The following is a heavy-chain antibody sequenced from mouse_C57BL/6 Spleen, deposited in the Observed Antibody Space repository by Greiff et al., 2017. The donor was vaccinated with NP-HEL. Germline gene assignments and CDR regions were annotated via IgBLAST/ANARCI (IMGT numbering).Heavy chain of an antibody. V-gene: IGHV3-6*01. J-gene: IGHJ2*01. CDR2: ISYDGSN. Sequence: EVHLVESGPGLVKPSQSLSLTCSVTGYSITSGYYWNWIRQFPGNKLEWMGYISYDGSNNYNPSLKNRISITRDTSKNQFFLKLNSVTTEDTATYYCARKKGNFYFDYWGQGTTLTVSS. D-gene: IGHD2-1*01. CDR3: ARKKGNFYFDY. CDR1: GYSITSGYY.